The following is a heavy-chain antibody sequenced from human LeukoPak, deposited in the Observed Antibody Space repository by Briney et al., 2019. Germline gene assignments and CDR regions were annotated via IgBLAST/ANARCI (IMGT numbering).Heavy chain of an antibody. Sequence: HGGSLRLSCAASGFYAMSWVRQAPGKGLEWVSAISGSGSSTYYADSVKGRFTISRDNSKNTLYLQMNSLRAEDTAVYYCAKDGLYYYDSSGYYRFDYWGQGTLVTVSS. V-gene: IGHV3-23*01. CDR1: GFYA. J-gene: IGHJ4*02. D-gene: IGHD3-22*01. CDR2: ISGSGSST. CDR3: AKDGLYYYDSSGYYRFDY.